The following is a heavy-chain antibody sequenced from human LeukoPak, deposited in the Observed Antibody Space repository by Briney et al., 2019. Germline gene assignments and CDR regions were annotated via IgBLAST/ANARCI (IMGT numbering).Heavy chain of an antibody. Sequence: SETLSLTCTVSGGSISSYYWSWIRHPPGKGLEWIGYIYYSGSTNYNPSLKSRVTISVDTSKNQFSLKLSSVTAADTAVYYCARDLLGRYCSSTSCHNWFDPWGQGTLVTVSS. CDR1: GGSISSYY. CDR3: ARDLLGRYCSSTSCHNWFDP. D-gene: IGHD2-2*01. CDR2: IYYSGST. J-gene: IGHJ5*02. V-gene: IGHV4-59*01.